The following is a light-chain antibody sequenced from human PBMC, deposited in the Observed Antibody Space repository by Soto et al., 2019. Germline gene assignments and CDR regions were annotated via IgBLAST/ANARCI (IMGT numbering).Light chain of an antibody. Sequence: EIVLTQSPGALSLSPREGATPRRSASESISSSYLAGYQQRRGQAPRLLIYSTSTRAAGISPRFSGSGAGRDFTLTISSLEPEDSAVYYCQQYGSSGTFGQGTKV. CDR2: STS. V-gene: IGKV3-20*01. J-gene: IGKJ1*01. CDR3: QQYGSSGT. CDR1: ESISSSY.